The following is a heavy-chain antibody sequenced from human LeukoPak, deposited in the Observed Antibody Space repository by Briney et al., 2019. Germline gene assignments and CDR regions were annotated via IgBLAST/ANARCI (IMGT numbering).Heavy chain of an antibody. J-gene: IGHJ5*02. Sequence: PGRSLRLSCAASGFTFNNYAMHWVRQAPGKGLEWVAVISYDGSNKYYADSVKGRFTISRDNAKNSLYLQMNSLRAEDTAVYYCARAGERWLQSNWFDPWGQGTLVTVSS. CDR3: ARAGERWLQSNWFDP. D-gene: IGHD5-24*01. V-gene: IGHV3-30*04. CDR1: GFTFNNYA. CDR2: ISYDGSNK.